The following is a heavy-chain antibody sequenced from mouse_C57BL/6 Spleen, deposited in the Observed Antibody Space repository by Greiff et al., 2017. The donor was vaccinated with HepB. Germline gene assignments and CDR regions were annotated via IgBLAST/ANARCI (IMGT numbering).Heavy chain of an antibody. Sequence: EVHLVESEGGLVQPGSSMKLSCTASGFTFSDYYMAWVRQVPEKGLEWVANINYDGSSTYYLDSLKSRFIISRANAKNILYLQMSSLKSEDTATYYCAREGESWYFDVWGTGTTVTVSS. CDR1: GFTFSDYY. V-gene: IGHV5-16*01. CDR3: AREGESWYFDV. J-gene: IGHJ1*03. CDR2: INYDGSST.